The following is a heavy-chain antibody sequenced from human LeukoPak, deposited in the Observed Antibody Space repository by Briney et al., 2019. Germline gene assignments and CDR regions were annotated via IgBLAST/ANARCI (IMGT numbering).Heavy chain of an antibody. J-gene: IGHJ4*02. Sequence: GGSLRLSCAASGFSFSAYYMSWVRQAPGKGLEWISYITNSGSTIYYAESVKGRFTISRDDAKNSLYLQMNDLRAEDTAVYYCARDRDCGTTTCSVDYWGQGSLVSDCS. CDR2: ITNSGSTI. CDR3: ARDRDCGTTTCSVDY. V-gene: IGHV3-11*01. D-gene: IGHD2-2*01. CDR1: GFSFSAYY.